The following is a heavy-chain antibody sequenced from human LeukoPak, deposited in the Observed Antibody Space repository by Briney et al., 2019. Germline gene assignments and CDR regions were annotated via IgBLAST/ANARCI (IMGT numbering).Heavy chain of an antibody. D-gene: IGHD3-16*01. Sequence: GASVTVSCKASGYTFISNDIDWVRQAPGQGLEWMGWMNPNSGNTGYAQKFQGRVTMTRNFSISTAYMELSSLRSEDTAVYFCARFGDPFWNFDLWGRGTLITVSS. CDR2: MNPNSGNT. V-gene: IGHV1-8*01. CDR1: GYTFISND. J-gene: IGHJ2*01. CDR3: ARFGDPFWNFDL.